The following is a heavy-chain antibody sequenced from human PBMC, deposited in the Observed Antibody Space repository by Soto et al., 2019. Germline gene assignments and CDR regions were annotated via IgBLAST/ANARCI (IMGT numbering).Heavy chain of an antibody. D-gene: IGHD2-15*01. CDR3: ARQGGYYYYGMDV. CDR2: IDPGDSNT. V-gene: IGHV5-10-1*03. J-gene: IGHJ6*02. Sequence: EVQLVQSGAEVKKPGESLTISCKTSGYSFNTFWISWVRQVRGKGLEWMGRIDPGDSNTNYSPSFQGHVTLSVDKSIGTAYLQWSSLKASDTAIYYCARQGGYYYYGMDVWGQGTAVTVSS. CDR1: GYSFNTFW.